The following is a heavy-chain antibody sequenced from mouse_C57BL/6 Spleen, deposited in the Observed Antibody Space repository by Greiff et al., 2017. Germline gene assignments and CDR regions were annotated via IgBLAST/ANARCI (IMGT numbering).Heavy chain of an antibody. CDR3: AGANWDWYFDV. Sequence: EVKLMESGGGLVKPGGSLKLSCAASGFTFSDYGMHWVRQAPEKGLEWVAYISSGSSTIYYADTVKGRFTISRDNAKNTLFLQMTSLRSEDTAMYYCAGANWDWYFDVWGTGTTVTVSS. D-gene: IGHD4-1*01. CDR1: GFTFSDYG. J-gene: IGHJ1*03. V-gene: IGHV5-17*01. CDR2: ISSGSSTI.